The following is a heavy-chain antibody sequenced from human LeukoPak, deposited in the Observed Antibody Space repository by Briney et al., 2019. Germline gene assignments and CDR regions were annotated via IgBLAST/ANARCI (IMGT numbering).Heavy chain of an antibody. V-gene: IGHV3-21*01. CDR1: GFTFSSYA. J-gene: IGHJ4*02. CDR2: ISSSSSYI. CDR3: ARDCDSSGYYTRGSY. D-gene: IGHD3-22*01. Sequence: GSLRLSCATSGFTFSSYAMSWVRQAPGKGLEWVSSISSSSSYIYYADSVKGRFTISRDNAKNSLYLQMNSLRAEDTAVYYCARDCDSSGYYTRGSYWGQGTLVTVSS.